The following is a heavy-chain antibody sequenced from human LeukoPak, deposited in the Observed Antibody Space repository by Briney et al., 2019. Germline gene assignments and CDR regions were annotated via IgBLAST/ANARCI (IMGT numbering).Heavy chain of an antibody. CDR1: GGSISSYY. CDR2: IYYSGST. D-gene: IGHD3-10*01. V-gene: IGHV4-59*08. CDR3: ARDSRGITMVRGVIYYYYYMDV. Sequence: TSETLSLTCTVSGGSISSYYWSWIRQPPGKGLEWIGYIYYSGSTNYKPSLKSRVTISVDTSKNQFSLKLSSVTAADTAVYYCARDSRGITMVRGVIYYYYYMDVWGKGTTVTISS. J-gene: IGHJ6*03.